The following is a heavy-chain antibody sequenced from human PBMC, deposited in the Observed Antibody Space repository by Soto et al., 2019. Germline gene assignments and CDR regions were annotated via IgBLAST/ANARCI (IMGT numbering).Heavy chain of an antibody. Sequence: EVQLVESGGGLVRPGGSLRLSCAASGFTFSTYNMNWVRQAPGKGLEWVSYISATSTTIWYADSVKGRFTISRDNAKNSLYLQINSLKTEDTAVYYCTTDISYGFYYYGMDVWGQGTTVTVSS. V-gene: IGHV3-48*01. CDR1: GFTFSTYN. D-gene: IGHD5-18*01. CDR2: ISATSTTI. CDR3: TTDISYGFYYYGMDV. J-gene: IGHJ6*02.